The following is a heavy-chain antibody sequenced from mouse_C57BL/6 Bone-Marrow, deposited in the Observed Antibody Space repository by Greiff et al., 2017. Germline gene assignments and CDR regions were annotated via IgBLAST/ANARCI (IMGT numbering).Heavy chain of an antibody. V-gene: IGHV1-76*01. CDR1: GYTFTDYY. J-gene: IGHJ1*03. Sequence: VQLQQSGAELVRPGASVKLSCKASGYTFTDYYIHWVKQRPGQGLEWIGRIYPGSGNTNYNEKFKGKATLTAEKSSSTAYMQLSSLTSEDSAVYCGACERVSCGSSPGWSMDVWGTGTTVTVSS. D-gene: IGHD1-1*01. CDR3: ACERVSCGSSPGWSMDV. CDR2: IYPGSGNT.